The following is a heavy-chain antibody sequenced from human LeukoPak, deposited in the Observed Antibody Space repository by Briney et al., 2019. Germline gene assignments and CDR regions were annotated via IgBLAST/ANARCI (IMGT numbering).Heavy chain of an antibody. CDR3: ARDAVGATQGNWFDP. V-gene: IGHV4-4*02. D-gene: IGHD1-26*01. CDR2: IYHSGST. Sequence: SETLSLTCAVSGGSISSSNWWSWVRQPPGKGLEWIGEIYHSGSTNYNPSLKSRVTISVDKSKNQFSLKLSSVTAADTAVYYCARDAVGATQGNWFDPWGQGTLVTVSS. CDR1: GGSISSSNW. J-gene: IGHJ5*02.